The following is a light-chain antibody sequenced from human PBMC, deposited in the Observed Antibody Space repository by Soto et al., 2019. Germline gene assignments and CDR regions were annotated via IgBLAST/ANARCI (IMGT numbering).Light chain of an antibody. CDR2: DAS. Sequence: EIVLTPSPATLSLSPVERATLSCRASQSINRHLAWYRQKPGQAPRLLIYDASNRATGIPARFSGSGSGTDFTLTISSLEPEDFAMYYCQQYSSSRTFGQGTKVDIK. V-gene: IGKV3-11*01. CDR1: QSINRH. J-gene: IGKJ1*01. CDR3: QQYSSSRT.